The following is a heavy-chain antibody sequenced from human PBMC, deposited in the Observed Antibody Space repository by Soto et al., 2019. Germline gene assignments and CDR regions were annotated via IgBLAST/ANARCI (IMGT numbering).Heavy chain of an antibody. J-gene: IGHJ1*01. CDR1: GDSSSSSPYY. V-gene: IGHV4-39*01. CDR3: ASSDIVVMPIAKEFSVYFQH. Sequence: PSETLSLTCTVSGDSSSSSPYYWGWIRQPPGKGLEWIGTIYFSGTTYYNPSLKSRVTVSGDTSNNQFSLKLSSVTAADTAVYYCASSDIVVMPIAKEFSVYFQHWGQGTLVTVSS. D-gene: IGHD2-8*01. CDR2: IYFSGTT.